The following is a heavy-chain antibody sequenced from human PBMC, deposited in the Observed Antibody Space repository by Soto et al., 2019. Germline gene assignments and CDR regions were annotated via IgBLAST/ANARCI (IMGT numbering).Heavy chain of an antibody. D-gene: IGHD6-13*01. Sequence: QVHLVQSGAEVKKPGASVNVSCKTSGYTFTRNGISWVRQAPGQGLEWMGWISPNSGNIKYAQKLQGRVIMTTDTSTSTSYMELRSLRSDDTAVYYFVIVRYSISWPSRDVWGPGTTVTVSS. V-gene: IGHV1-18*01. CDR1: GYTFTRNG. CDR2: ISPNSGNI. CDR3: VIVRYSISWPSRDV. J-gene: IGHJ6*02.